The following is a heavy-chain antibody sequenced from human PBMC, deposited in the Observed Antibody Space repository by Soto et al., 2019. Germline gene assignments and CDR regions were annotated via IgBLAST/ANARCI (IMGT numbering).Heavy chain of an antibody. CDR1: GGSISSGGYS. Sequence: SETLSLTCAVSGGSISSGGYSWSWIRQPPGKGLEWIGYIYHSGSTYYNPSLKSRVTISVDRSKNQFSLKLSSVTAADTAVYYCARQYYYGSGSLNWFDPWRQGTLVTVSS. V-gene: IGHV4-30-2*01. D-gene: IGHD3-10*01. CDR3: ARQYYYGSGSLNWFDP. CDR2: IYHSGST. J-gene: IGHJ5*02.